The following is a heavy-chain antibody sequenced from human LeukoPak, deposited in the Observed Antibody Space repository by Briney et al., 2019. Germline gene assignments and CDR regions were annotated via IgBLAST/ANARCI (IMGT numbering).Heavy chain of an antibody. CDR3: ARSARPDPPYYYYYYMDV. CDR2: IRYDGSNK. Sequence: PGGSLRLSCAASGFTFSSYGMHWVRQAPGKGLEWVAFIRYDGSNKYYADSVKGRFTISRDNSKNTLYLQMNSLRAEDTAVYYCARSARPDPPYYYYYYMDVWGKGTTVTVSS. J-gene: IGHJ6*03. CDR1: GFTFSSYG. V-gene: IGHV3-30*02. D-gene: IGHD6-25*01.